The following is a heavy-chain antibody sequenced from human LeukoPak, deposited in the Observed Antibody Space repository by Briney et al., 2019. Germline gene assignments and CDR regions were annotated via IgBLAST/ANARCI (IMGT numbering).Heavy chain of an antibody. CDR1: GGSISSGGYS. V-gene: IGHV2-5*01. J-gene: IGHJ4*02. CDR2: IYWNDDK. CDR3: AHTRNMVRGVIVFHFNY. Sequence: TLSLTCTVSGGSISSGGYSWSWIRQPPGKALEWLALIYWNDDKRYSPSLKSRLTITKDTSKNQVVLTMTNMDPVDTATYYCAHTRNMVRGVIVFHFNYWGQGTLVTVSS. D-gene: IGHD3-10*01.